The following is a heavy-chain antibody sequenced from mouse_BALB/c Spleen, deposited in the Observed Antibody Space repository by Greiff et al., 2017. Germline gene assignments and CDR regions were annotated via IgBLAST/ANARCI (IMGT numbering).Heavy chain of an antibody. J-gene: IGHJ2*01. CDR1: GFTFSDFY. D-gene: IGHD1-2*01. V-gene: IGHV7-1*02. CDR3: ARESPTAYFDY. CDR2: SRNKANDYTT. Sequence: EVMLVESGGGLVQPGGSLRLSCATSGFTFSDFYMEWVRQPPGKRLEWIAASRNKANDYTTEYSASVKGRFIVSRDTSQSILYLQMNALRAEDTAIYYCARESPTAYFDYWGQGTTLTVSS.